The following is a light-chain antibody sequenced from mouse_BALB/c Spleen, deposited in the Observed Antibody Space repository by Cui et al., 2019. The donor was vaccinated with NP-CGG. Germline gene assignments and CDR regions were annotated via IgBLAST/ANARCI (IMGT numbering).Light chain of an antibody. CDR1: TGAVTTSNY. CDR3: ALWYSNHWV. CDR2: GTN. J-gene: IGLJ1*01. V-gene: IGLV1*01. Sequence: QAVVTKESPHTTSPGETVTLTFRSSTGAVTTSNYANWVQAKPDHLFTGLIGGTNNRAPGVPARFSGSLIGDKAALTITGAQTEDEAIYFCALWYSNHWVFGGGTKLTVL.